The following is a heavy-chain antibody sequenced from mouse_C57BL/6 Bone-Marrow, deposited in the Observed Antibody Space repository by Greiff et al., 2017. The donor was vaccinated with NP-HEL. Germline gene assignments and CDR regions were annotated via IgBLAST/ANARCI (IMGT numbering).Heavy chain of an antibody. CDR1: GYSITSGYY. CDR2: ISYDGSN. D-gene: IGHD2-4*01. Sequence: EVKVEESGPGLVKPSQSLSLTCSVTGYSITSGYYWNWIRQFPGNKLEWMGYISYDGSNNYNPSLKNRISITRDTSKNQFFLKLNSVTTEDTATYYCARGNDYSWFAYWGQGTLVTVSA. V-gene: IGHV3-6*01. J-gene: IGHJ3*01. CDR3: ARGNDYSWFAY.